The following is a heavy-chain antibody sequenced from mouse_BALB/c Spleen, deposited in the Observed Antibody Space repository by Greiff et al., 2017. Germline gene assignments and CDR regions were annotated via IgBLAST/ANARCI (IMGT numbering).Heavy chain of an antibody. D-gene: IGHD3-1*01. CDR2: ISNGGGST. CDR3: ARQGAARATVARDY. CDR1: GFTFSSYT. V-gene: IGHV5-12-2*01. J-gene: IGHJ4*01. Sequence: EVLLVESGGGLVQPGGSLKLSCAASGFTFSSYTMSWVRQTPEKRLEWVAYISNGGGSTYYPDTVKGRFTISRDNAKNTLYLQMSILKSEDTAMYYCARQGAARATVARDYWGQGTSVTVSS.